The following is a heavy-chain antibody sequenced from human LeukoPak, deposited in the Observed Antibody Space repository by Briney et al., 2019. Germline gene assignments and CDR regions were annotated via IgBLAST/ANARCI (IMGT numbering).Heavy chain of an antibody. Sequence: GSLRLSCAASGFTFSSYAMSWVRQAPGKGLEWVSAISGSGASTYYADSVKGRFTISRDNSKHTLYLQMNSLRAEDTAVYYCAKDRGNGWYILALQGPFDYWGQGTLVTVSS. J-gene: IGHJ4*02. CDR3: AKDRGNGWYILALQGPFDY. CDR2: ISGSGAST. CDR1: GFTFSSYA. D-gene: IGHD6-19*01. V-gene: IGHV3-23*01.